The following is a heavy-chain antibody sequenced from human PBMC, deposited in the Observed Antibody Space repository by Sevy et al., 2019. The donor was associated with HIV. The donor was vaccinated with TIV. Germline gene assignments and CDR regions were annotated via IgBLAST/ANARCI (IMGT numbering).Heavy chain of an antibody. D-gene: IGHD3-22*01. CDR3: AKFGDYYDSGGYYWYFDF. CDR1: GFIFSDYA. CDR2: ISGGDDST. Sequence: GGSLRLSCAAPGFIFSDYAMSWVRQAPGKGLEWVSSISGGDDSTYYADSVKGRFTVSRDNSKNTLYLQMNTLRAEDTALYYCAKFGDYYDSGGYYWYFDFWGRGTLVTVSS. J-gene: IGHJ2*01. V-gene: IGHV3-23*01.